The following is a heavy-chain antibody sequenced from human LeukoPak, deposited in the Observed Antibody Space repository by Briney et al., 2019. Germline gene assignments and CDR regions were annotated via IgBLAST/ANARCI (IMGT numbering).Heavy chain of an antibody. J-gene: IGHJ4*02. CDR1: GFTFSNYD. CDR3: ASSPAYSSSWYAIDN. CDR2: IGTAGDT. Sequence: PGGPLRPSCAASGFTFSNYDMHWVRQAAGKGLEWVSGIGTAGDTYYPASVKGRFTISRENAKNSLYLQMNSLSAGVTAVYYCASSPAYSSSWYAIDNWGQGTLVTVSS. V-gene: IGHV3-13*01. D-gene: IGHD6-13*01.